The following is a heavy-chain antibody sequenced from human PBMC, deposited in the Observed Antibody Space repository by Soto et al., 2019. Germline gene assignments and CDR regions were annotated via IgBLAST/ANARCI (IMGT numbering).Heavy chain of an antibody. Sequence: GASVKVSCKASGYTFTSYGISWVRQAPGQGLEWMGWISAYNGNTNYAQKLQGRVTMTTDTSTSTAYMELRSLRSDDTAVYYCASGHGRMGATSLDYWGQGTLVTVSS. CDR1: GYTFTSYG. CDR2: ISAYNGNT. J-gene: IGHJ4*02. CDR3: ASGHGRMGATSLDY. D-gene: IGHD1-26*01. V-gene: IGHV1-18*01.